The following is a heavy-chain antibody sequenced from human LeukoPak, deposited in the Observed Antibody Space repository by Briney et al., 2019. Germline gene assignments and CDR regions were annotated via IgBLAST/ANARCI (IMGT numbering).Heavy chain of an antibody. CDR2: IYHSGST. J-gene: IGHJ4*02. CDR1: GGSISSGGYS. D-gene: IGHD6-19*01. Sequence: PSETLSLTCAVSGGSISSGGYSWSWIRQPPGKGLEWIGYIYHSGSTYYNPSLKSRVTISGDRSKNQFSLKLSSVTAADTAVYYCARLRYSSGWNLDYWGQGTLVTVSS. CDR3: ARLRYSSGWNLDY. V-gene: IGHV4-30-2*01.